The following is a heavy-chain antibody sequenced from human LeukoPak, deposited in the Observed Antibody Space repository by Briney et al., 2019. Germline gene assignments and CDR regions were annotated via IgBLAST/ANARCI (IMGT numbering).Heavy chain of an antibody. Sequence: PGGSLRLSCAASGFTFSSYSMNWVRQAPGKVLEWVAAISTTSGNIYYADSVKGRFTISRDNAKNSLYLQMNSLRAEDTAVYYCARAKYYDFWSGYDAVAFDIWGQGTMVTVSS. CDR1: GFTFSSYS. D-gene: IGHD3-3*01. J-gene: IGHJ3*02. CDR2: ISTTSGNI. V-gene: IGHV3-21*01. CDR3: ARAKYYDFWSGYDAVAFDI.